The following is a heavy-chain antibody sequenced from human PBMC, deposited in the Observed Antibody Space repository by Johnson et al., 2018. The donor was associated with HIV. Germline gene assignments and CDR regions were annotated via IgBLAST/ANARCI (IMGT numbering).Heavy chain of an antibody. Sequence: VQLVESGGGVVRPGGSLRLSCAASGFTFDDYGVSWVRQAPGKGLEWVANIKQDGSEKYCVDSVKGRFTISRDNAKNSLYLQMNSLRAEDTAVYYCARGEQRLVPDSEDAFDIWGQGTMVTVSS. V-gene: IGHV3-7*01. CDR2: IKQDGSEK. D-gene: IGHD6-19*01. CDR1: GFTFDDYG. J-gene: IGHJ3*02. CDR3: ARGEQRLVPDSEDAFDI.